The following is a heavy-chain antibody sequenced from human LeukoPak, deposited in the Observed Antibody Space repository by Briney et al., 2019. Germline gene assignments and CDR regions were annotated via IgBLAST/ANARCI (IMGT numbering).Heavy chain of an antibody. CDR1: GYTFTSYD. Sequence: WASVTVSCKASGYTFTSYDINWVRQATGQGLEWMGWMNPNSGNTGYAQKFQGRVTMTRNTSISTAYMELSSLRSEDTAVYYCARVNNGYSYGYGDYYYYGMDVWGQGTTVTVSS. CDR3: ARVNNGYSYGYGDYYYYGMDV. V-gene: IGHV1-8*01. D-gene: IGHD5-18*01. CDR2: MNPNSGNT. J-gene: IGHJ6*02.